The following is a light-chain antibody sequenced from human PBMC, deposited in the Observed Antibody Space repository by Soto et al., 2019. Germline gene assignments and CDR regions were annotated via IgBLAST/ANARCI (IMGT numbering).Light chain of an antibody. J-gene: IGLJ1*01. CDR1: SSDVGGYNY. CDR2: DVS. V-gene: IGLV2-14*01. Sequence: QSVLTQPASVSGSPGQSITISCTGTSSDVGGYNYVSWYQQHPGKAPKLMIYDVSNRPSGVSNRFSGSKSGNTASLTISGLQAEDEADDYCSSYTSSSTLVVGTGTKVTVL. CDR3: SSYTSSSTLV.